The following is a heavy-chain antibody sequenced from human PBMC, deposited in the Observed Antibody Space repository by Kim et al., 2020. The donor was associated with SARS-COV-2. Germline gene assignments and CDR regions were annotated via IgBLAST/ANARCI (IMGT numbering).Heavy chain of an antibody. D-gene: IGHD3-22*01. J-gene: IGHJ1*01. V-gene: IGHV3-66*01. CDR3: AAVVFYYDAGYFKN. Sequence: YADSVKGRHIISRDQSKNTLYLQMNSLRAEDTAVYYCAAVVFYYDAGYFKNWGQGTLVIVSS.